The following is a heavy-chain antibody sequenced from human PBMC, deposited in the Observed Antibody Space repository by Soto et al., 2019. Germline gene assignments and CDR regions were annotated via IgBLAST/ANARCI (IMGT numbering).Heavy chain of an antibody. D-gene: IGHD3-3*01. CDR1: SGSISGYY. J-gene: IGHJ6*03. V-gene: IGHV4-59*08. CDR3: ARQASYDFWDGRFYYNYYMDV. Sequence: QVQLQESGPGLVKPSETLSLSCTVSSGSISGYYWSWIRQPPGKGLEWIGSIYSSGTTYYNPSLKRRVTMSVDTPKIQFSLNLSSVTAADTAVYYCARQASYDFWDGRFYYNYYMDVWGKGTPVTVSS. CDR2: IYSSGTT.